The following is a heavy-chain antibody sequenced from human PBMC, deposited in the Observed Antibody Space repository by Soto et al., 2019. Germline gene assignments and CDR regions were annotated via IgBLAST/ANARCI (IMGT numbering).Heavy chain of an antibody. V-gene: IGHV4-34*01. Sequence: SETLSLTCAVYGGSFRGYYWSWIRQPPGKGLEWSWEINHSGSTNYNPSLKSRVTISVDTSKNQFSLKLSSVTAADTAVYYCARGPGYGDYFTDYWGQGTLVTVSS. J-gene: IGHJ4*02. CDR2: INHSGST. CDR3: ARGPGYGDYFTDY. CDR1: GGSFRGYY. D-gene: IGHD4-17*01.